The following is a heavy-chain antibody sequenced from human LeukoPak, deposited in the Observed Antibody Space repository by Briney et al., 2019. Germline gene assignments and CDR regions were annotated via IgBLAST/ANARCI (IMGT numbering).Heavy chain of an antibody. J-gene: IGHJ4*02. CDR1: GFTFSSYA. D-gene: IGHD4-4*01. Sequence: GGSLRLSCAASGFTFSSYAMHWVRQAPGKGLEWVAVISYDGSNKYYADSVKGRFTISRDNSKNTLYLQMNSLRAEDTAVYYXXXXXXLGDYSNYVDYWGQGTLVTVSS. CDR3: XXXXXLGDYSNYVDY. V-gene: IGHV3-30-3*01. CDR2: ISYDGSNK.